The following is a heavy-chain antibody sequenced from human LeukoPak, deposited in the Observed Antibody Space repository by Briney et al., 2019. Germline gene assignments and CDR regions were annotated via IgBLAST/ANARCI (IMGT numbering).Heavy chain of an antibody. CDR2: INKDGSST. CDR1: GFSFSRYW. V-gene: IGHV3-74*01. Sequence: GGSLRLSCAASGFSFSRYWMHWVRHSPGKGLVWVSRINKDGSSTTYADSVKGRFTISRDNAENTLYLQLSSLRGEDTAVYYCARPKDSGDSVVAFDSWGQGTLVTVSS. CDR3: ARPKDSGDSVVAFDS. J-gene: IGHJ4*02. D-gene: IGHD4-17*01.